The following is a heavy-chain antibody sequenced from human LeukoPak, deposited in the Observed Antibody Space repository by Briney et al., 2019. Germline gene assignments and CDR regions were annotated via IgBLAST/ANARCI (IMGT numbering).Heavy chain of an antibody. V-gene: IGHV3-11*01. CDR2: ISSGGSTI. Sequence: GGSLRLSCAASGFTLSDHYMSWIRQAPGKGLEWVSYISSGGSTINYADSVKGRFTISRDNAKNSLYLQINSLSAEDTAVYFCARRPSGSYHFFDYWGQGTLVTVSS. CDR1: GFTLSDHY. D-gene: IGHD1-26*01. CDR3: ARRPSGSYHFFDY. J-gene: IGHJ4*02.